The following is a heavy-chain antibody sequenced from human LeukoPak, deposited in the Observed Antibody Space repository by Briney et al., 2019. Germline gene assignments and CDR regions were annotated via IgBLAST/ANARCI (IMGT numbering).Heavy chain of an antibody. CDR2: IWSDGSNK. D-gene: IGHD3-10*01. J-gene: IGHJ1*01. CDR1: AFTFSSYG. CDR3: AKETGSQGYFQD. V-gene: IGHV3-33*06. Sequence: GGSLRLSCAASAFTFSSYGKHWVRQAPGKGLEWVAVIWSDGSNKYYEDSVKGRFTISRDNSKNTLYLQMNSLGAEDTAVYYCAKETGSQGYFQDWGQGTLVTVSS.